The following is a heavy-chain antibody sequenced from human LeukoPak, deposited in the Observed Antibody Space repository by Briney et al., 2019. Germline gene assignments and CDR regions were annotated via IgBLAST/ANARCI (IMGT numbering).Heavy chain of an antibody. Sequence: SETLSLTCTVSGGSISSGSYYWSWIRQPAGKGLEWIGRIYTSGSTNYNPSLMSRVTISVDTSKNQFSLKLSSVTTADTAVYYCARDIRYYFDYWGQGTLVTVSS. D-gene: IGHD1-14*01. CDR2: IYTSGST. J-gene: IGHJ4*02. CDR3: ARDIRYYFDY. V-gene: IGHV4-61*02. CDR1: GGSISSGSYY.